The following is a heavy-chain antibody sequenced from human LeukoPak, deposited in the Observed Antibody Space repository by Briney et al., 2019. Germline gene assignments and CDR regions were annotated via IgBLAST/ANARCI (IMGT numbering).Heavy chain of an antibody. Sequence: PGGSLRLSCAASGLTFSSYGMHWVRQAPGKGLEWVAVIWYDGSNKYYADSVKGRFTISRDNSKNTLYLQMNSLRAEDTAVYYCAKPLLDFWSGYFGGVFDYWGQGTLVTVSS. D-gene: IGHD3-3*01. CDR1: GLTFSSYG. J-gene: IGHJ4*02. V-gene: IGHV3-33*06. CDR3: AKPLLDFWSGYFGGVFDY. CDR2: IWYDGSNK.